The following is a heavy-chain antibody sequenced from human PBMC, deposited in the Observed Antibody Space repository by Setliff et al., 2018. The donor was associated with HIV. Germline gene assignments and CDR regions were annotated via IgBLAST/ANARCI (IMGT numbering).Heavy chain of an antibody. CDR2: ISWDGGNT. CDR1: GFTFDDYT. V-gene: IGHV3-43*01. D-gene: IGHD6-6*01. CDR3: VKNIGGYSSSSVFDY. J-gene: IGHJ4*02. Sequence: GGSLRLSCAASGFTFDDYTMHWVRQAPGKGLEWVSIISWDGGNTYYADSVKGRFTISRDNSKNSLYLQMNSLRTEDTALYYCVKNIGGYSSSSVFDYWGQVTLVTVSS.